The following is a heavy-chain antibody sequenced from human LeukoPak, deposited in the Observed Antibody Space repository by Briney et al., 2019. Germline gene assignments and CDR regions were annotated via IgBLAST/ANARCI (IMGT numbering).Heavy chain of an antibody. D-gene: IGHD4-23*01. V-gene: IGHV5-51*01. CDR1: GYSFTSYW. Sequence: GESLKISCKGSGYSFTSYWIGWVRQMPGKGLEWMGIIYPGDSDTRYSPSFQGQVTISADKSISTAYLQWSSLKASDTAMYYCARLPSYGGNSNYYYCYGMDVWGQGTTVTVSS. CDR2: IYPGDSDT. CDR3: ARLPSYGGNSNYYYCYGMDV. J-gene: IGHJ6*02.